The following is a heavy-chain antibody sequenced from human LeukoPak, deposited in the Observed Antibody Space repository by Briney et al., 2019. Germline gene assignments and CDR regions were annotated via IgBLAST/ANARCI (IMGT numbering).Heavy chain of an antibody. CDR2: ISSSSSHI. J-gene: IGHJ6*03. D-gene: IGHD2-2*01. V-gene: IGHV3-21*01. CDR1: GFTFSSYS. Sequence: RSGGSLRLSCAASGFTFSSYSMNWARQAPGKGLEWLSSISSSSSHIYYADSVKGRFTLPRDNAKNSLYPQMKRQRAEDTAVYYCASENVCSSTSCLYYYYYYMDVWGKGTTVTVSS. CDR3: ASENVCSSTSCLYYYYYYMDV.